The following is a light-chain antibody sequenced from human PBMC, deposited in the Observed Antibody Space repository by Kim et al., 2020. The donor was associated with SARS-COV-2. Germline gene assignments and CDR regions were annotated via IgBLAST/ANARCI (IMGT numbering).Light chain of an antibody. V-gene: IGKV3-20*01. CDR3: QQYGSTADT. J-gene: IGKJ2*01. CDR2: GAS. CDR1: QSVRSSY. Sequence: EIVLTQSPGTLSLSPGERATLSCRASQSVRSSYLAWYQQKPGQAPRLLIYGASSRATGIPDRFSGSGSGTDFTLTISRLEPEDFAVYYCQQYGSTADTFGQGTKLEI.